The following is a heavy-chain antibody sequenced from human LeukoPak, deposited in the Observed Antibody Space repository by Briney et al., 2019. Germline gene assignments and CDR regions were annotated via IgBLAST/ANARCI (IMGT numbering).Heavy chain of an antibody. Sequence: GGSLRLSCAASGFTFSSYAMSWVRQAPGKGLEWVSAIHTSGDTCYADSVKGRFTISRDTSKNTLHLQVNSLRVEDTAVYYCIVFGDSNHWGQGTLVTVSS. J-gene: IGHJ5*02. CDR1: GFTFSSYA. CDR3: IVFGDSNH. D-gene: IGHD4-17*01. V-gene: IGHV3-23*05. CDR2: IHTSGDT.